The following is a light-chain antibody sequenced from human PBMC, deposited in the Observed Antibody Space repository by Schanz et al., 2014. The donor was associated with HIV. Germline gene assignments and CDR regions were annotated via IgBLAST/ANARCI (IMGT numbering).Light chain of an antibody. CDR3: GTWDDDLSAVV. V-gene: IGLV1-51*01. CDR2: DNN. CDR1: TSNIGDYH. Sequence: QSVLTQPPSVSAAPGQKVTISCSGGTSNIGDYHVSWYQQLPEKAPRLLIYDNNRRPSGIPDRFSGSKSGTSATLAITGLQTGDEADYYCGTWDDDLSAVVFGGGTKLTVL. J-gene: IGLJ2*01.